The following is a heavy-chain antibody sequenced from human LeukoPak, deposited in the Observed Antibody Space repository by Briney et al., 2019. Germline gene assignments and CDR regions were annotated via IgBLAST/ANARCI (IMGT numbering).Heavy chain of an antibody. D-gene: IGHD1-26*01. J-gene: IGHJ4*02. Sequence: GGSLRLSCAASGFTFSSYGMSWVRQAPGKGLEWVAFIRSDGYHTYYTDSVKGRFIITRDNFKNTLYLQMNSLRLEDMAVYYCAKPSGSGVDYWGRGTRVTVSS. CDR1: GFTFSSYG. CDR2: IRSDGYHT. V-gene: IGHV3-30*02. CDR3: AKPSGSGVDY.